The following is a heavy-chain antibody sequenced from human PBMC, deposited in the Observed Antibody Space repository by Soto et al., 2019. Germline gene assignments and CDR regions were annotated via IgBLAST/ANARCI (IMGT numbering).Heavy chain of an antibody. CDR2: IYYSGST. CDR1: GVSIRSYC. D-gene: IGHD3-9*01. V-gene: IGHV4-59*08. CDR3: ARHWETPLRYFDWLVPPIDY. J-gene: IGHJ4*02. Sequence: PSETLSLTCSVSGVSIRSYCWSWIRQFPGKGLEWIGYIYYSGSTNYNPSLNSRVTISVDTSKNQFSLKLSSVTAADTAVYYCARHWETPLRYFDWLVPPIDYWGQGTLVTVSS.